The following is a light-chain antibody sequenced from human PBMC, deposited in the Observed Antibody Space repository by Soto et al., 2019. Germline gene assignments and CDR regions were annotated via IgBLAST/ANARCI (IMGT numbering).Light chain of an antibody. CDR3: SSHTSGSTLV. J-gene: IGLJ1*01. CDR1: SSDVGGYNY. V-gene: IGLV2-14*01. Sequence: QSVLTQPASVSGSPGQSIAISCTGTSSDVGGYNYVSWYQHHPDKAPKLMIYEVTKRPSGVSNRFSGSKSGNTASLTISGLQPEDEADYYCSSHTSGSTLVFGSGTKLTVL. CDR2: EVT.